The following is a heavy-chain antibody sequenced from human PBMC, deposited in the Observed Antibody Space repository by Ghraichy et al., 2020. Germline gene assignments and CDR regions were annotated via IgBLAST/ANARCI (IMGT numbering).Heavy chain of an antibody. CDR3: AKGRLRSALDI. CDR2: IYYSGST. D-gene: IGHD2-15*01. CDR1: GSSVSSGSYY. Sequence: SETLSLTCTVSGSSVSSGSYYWSWIRQPPGKGLEWIGYIYYSGSTNYNPSLKSRVIISVDTSKNQFSLKLTSVTAADTAVYYCAKGRLRSALDIWGQGTMVTVSS. J-gene: IGHJ3*02. V-gene: IGHV4-61*01.